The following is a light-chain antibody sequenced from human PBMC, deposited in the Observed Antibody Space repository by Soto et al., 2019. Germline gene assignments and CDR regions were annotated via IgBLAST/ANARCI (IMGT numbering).Light chain of an antibody. CDR1: SSNIGAGHD. CDR3: QSYDSSLSAHYV. Sequence: QSVLTQPPSVSGAPGQRVTISCTGSSSNIGAGHDVHWYQQLPGSAPKLLIYGSRNRPSGVPDRFSGSRSGTSAYLAITGIQAEDEADYYCQSYDSSLSAHYVFGTGTKLTVL. CDR2: GSR. V-gene: IGLV1-40*01. J-gene: IGLJ1*01.